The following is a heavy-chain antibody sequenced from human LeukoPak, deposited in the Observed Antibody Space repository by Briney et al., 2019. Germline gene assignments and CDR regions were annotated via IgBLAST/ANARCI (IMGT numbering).Heavy chain of an antibody. J-gene: IGHJ4*02. D-gene: IGHD3-16*01. CDR3: ARQSRPNYVWGNYPYYLDY. CDR1: DEPFSGYY. Sequence: PSETLSLTCAISDEPFSGYYWGWIRQPPGKGLELIGEINRNGNTDYNPSLKSRVSMSIDTSKNQFSLKLISVTAADTAVYYCARQSRPNYVWGNYPYYLDYWTQGAWSASPQ. V-gene: IGHV4-34*01. CDR2: INRNGNT.